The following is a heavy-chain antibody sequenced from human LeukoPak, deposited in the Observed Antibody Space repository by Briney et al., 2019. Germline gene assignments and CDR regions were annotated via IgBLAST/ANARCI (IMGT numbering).Heavy chain of an antibody. CDR3: ARDGANANYFDY. J-gene: IGHJ4*02. CDR1: GGSISSGGYY. D-gene: IGHD4/OR15-4a*01. V-gene: IGHV4-30-2*01. Sequence: SQTLSLTCTVSGGSISSGGYYWSWIRQPPGKGREGIGYNYHSGSTYYPPSLKSRVTISVHRSKNQFSLKLSSVTASDTAVYYCARDGANANYFDYWGQGTLVTVSS. CDR2: NYHSGST.